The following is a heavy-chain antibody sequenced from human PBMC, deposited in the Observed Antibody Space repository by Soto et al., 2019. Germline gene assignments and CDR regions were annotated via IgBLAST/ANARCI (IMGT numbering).Heavy chain of an antibody. CDR1: GFIFSSYA. Sequence: PGGSLRLSCAASGFIFSSYAMSWVRQAPGKGLEWVSGFSVSGSSTYYADSVKGRFTISRDISKNTLYLQMNSLRADDTAVYYCAKDSSLAVAGTTSFDYWGQGTLVTVSS. CDR3: AKDSSLAVAGTTSFDY. J-gene: IGHJ4*02. CDR2: FSVSGSST. D-gene: IGHD6-19*01. V-gene: IGHV3-23*01.